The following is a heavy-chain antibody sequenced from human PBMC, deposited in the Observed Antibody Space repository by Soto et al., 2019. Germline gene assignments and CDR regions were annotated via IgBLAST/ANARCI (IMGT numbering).Heavy chain of an antibody. J-gene: IGHJ6*02. CDR1: GGSISSYY. CDR2: MYNTGST. V-gene: IGHV4-59*01. CDR3: ARDLWGYCGADCYPLDV. Sequence: QVRLQESGPGLVKPSETLSLTCTVSGGSISSYYWSWIRQPPGKGLEWIGYMYNTGSTIYNPSLKSRVTISVGTSKYQFSLKLNSVTAADTAVYYCARDLWGYCGADCYPLDVWGQGTTVTVSS. D-gene: IGHD2-21*02.